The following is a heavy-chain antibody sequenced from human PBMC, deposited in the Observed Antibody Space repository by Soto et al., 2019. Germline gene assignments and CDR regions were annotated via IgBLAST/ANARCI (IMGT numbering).Heavy chain of an antibody. J-gene: IGHJ4*02. Sequence: QVQLVESGGGVVQPGRSLRLSCAASGFTFSSYGMHGVRQAPGKGLEWVAIISYDGNYKHHADSVKGRFTISRDNXXNTLYLQMNSLRAEDTAVYYCGKVSTYYYDSTFDFWGQGTLVTVSS. CDR3: GKVSTYYYDSTFDF. CDR1: GFTFSSYG. CDR2: ISYDGNYK. V-gene: IGHV3-30*18. D-gene: IGHD3-22*01.